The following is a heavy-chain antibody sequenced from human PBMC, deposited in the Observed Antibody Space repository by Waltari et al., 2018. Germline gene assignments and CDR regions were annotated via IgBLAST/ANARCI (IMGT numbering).Heavy chain of an antibody. J-gene: IGHJ3*02. D-gene: IGHD3-22*01. V-gene: IGHV4-4*07. CDR3: AREGSTYYYDSSGYPDAFEI. Sequence: QVQLQESGPGLVKPSETLSLTCTVSGGSISSYYWSWIRQPAGTGLEWIGRIYTSGSTNYNPSLKSRVTMSVDTSKNQFSLKLSSVTAADTAVYYCAREGSTYYYDSSGYPDAFEIWGQGTMVTVSS. CDR1: GGSISSYY. CDR2: IYTSGST.